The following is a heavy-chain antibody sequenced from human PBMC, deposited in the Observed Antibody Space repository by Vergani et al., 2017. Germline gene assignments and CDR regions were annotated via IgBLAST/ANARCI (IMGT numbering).Heavy chain of an antibody. CDR1: GFSLSTSGMC. D-gene: IGHD2-2*02. CDR2: IDWDDDK. J-gene: IGHJ5*02. Sequence: QVTLKESGPVLVKPTQTLTLTCTFSGFSLSTSGMCVSWIRQPPGKALEWLARIDWDDDKYYSTSLKTRLTISKDTSKNQVVLTMTNTDPVDTATYYCAAYQLLYGWFDPWGQGILVTVSS. CDR3: AAYQLLYGWFDP. V-gene: IGHV2-70*16.